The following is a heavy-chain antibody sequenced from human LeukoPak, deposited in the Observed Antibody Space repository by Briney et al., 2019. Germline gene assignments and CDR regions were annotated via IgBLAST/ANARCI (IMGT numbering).Heavy chain of an antibody. V-gene: IGHV4-4*02. CDR1: GASISSNNW. Sequence: PSGTLSLTCAVSGASISSNNWWSWVRQPPGKGLEWIGQIYHSGSTNYNPSLKSRVTISVDKSKNQFSLKLTSVTAADTAVYYCARGSSYYYYYMDVWGKGTTVTVSS. J-gene: IGHJ6*03. CDR2: IYHSGST. CDR3: ARGSSYYYYYMDV.